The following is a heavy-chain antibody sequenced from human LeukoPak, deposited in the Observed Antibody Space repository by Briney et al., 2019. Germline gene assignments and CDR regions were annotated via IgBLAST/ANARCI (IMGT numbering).Heavy chain of an antibody. CDR3: ARAPSTVRSWFYFDY. Sequence: PGGSLRLSCAASGFTFSSYAMHWVRQAPGKGLEWVAVISYDGSNKYYADSVKGRFTISRDNSKNTLYLQMNSLRAEDTAVYYCARAPSTVRSWFYFDYWGQGTLVTVSS. D-gene: IGHD6-13*01. V-gene: IGHV3-30-3*01. J-gene: IGHJ4*02. CDR2: ISYDGSNK. CDR1: GFTFSSYA.